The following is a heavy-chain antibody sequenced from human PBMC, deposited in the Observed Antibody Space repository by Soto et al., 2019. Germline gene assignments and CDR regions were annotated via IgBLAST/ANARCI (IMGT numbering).Heavy chain of an antibody. CDR2: TYYRSKWYN. Sequence: PSQTLSLTCAISGDSVSRNSAAWHWIRQSPSRVLEWLGRTYYRSKWYNDYAVSVKSRISINPDTSNNQCSLQMNSVTPEDAALYYCGGAPGGIDAFDIWGQGTMVTVSS. J-gene: IGHJ3*02. D-gene: IGHD3-16*01. CDR3: GGAPGGIDAFDI. V-gene: IGHV6-1*01. CDR1: GDSVSRNSAA.